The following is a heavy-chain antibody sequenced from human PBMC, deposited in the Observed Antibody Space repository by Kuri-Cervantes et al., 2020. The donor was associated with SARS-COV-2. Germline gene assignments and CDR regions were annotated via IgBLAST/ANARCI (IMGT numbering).Heavy chain of an antibody. D-gene: IGHD3-3*01. J-gene: IGHJ6*02. CDR3: AREDPRRRDFWSGYYPFNYYYYGMDV. CDR2: INAGNGNT. V-gene: IGHV1-3*01. Sequence: ASVKVSCKASGYTFTSYAMHWVRQAPGQRLEWMGWINAGNGNTKYSRKFQGRVTITRDTPASTAYMELSSLKSEDTAVYYCAREDPRRRDFWSGYYPFNYYYYGMDVWGQGTTVTVSS. CDR1: GYTFTSYA.